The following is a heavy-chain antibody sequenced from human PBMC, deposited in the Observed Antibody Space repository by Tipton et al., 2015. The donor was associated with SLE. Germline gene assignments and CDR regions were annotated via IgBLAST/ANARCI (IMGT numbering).Heavy chain of an antibody. Sequence: PGLVKPSETLSLTCTVSGGSIRSHYWSWIRQPPGKGLEWIGYLYYSGSNIYNPSLKSRVTISIDTSKNQFSLKLTSVTAADMAVYYCARVGEYIGPWSQGTLVTVSS. CDR3: ARVGEYIGP. D-gene: IGHD6-6*01. J-gene: IGHJ5*02. CDR2: LYYSGSN. CDR1: GGSIRSHY. V-gene: IGHV4-59*11.